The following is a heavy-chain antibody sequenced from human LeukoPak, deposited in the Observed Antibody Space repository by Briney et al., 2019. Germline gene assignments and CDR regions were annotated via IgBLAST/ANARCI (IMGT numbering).Heavy chain of an antibody. J-gene: IGHJ4*02. V-gene: IGHV3-74*01. CDR1: GFTFSSYW. CDR3: ARGRPHGNDY. Sequence: VGSLRLSCAASGFTFSSYWMNWVRQAPGKGLVWVSRIASDGSSTTYADSVKGRFSISRDNAKNTLYLQMNSLRVEDTAVYYCARGRPHGNDYWGQGTLVTVSS. CDR2: IASDGSST. D-gene: IGHD4-23*01.